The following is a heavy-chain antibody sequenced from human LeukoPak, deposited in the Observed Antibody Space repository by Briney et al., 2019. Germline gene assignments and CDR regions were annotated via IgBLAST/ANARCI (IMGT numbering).Heavy chain of an antibody. D-gene: IGHD2/OR15-2a*01. J-gene: IGHJ4*02. Sequence: GGSLRLSCAASEFTFSGHWMNWARQAPGKGPEWVANINQDGSEKHYVDSVKGRFPISRDNAKNSLFLQMTSLRVEDTAVFYCARDGFVRAADYWGQGTLVTVSS. CDR1: EFTFSGHW. CDR2: INQDGSEK. CDR3: ARDGFVRAADY. V-gene: IGHV3-7*01.